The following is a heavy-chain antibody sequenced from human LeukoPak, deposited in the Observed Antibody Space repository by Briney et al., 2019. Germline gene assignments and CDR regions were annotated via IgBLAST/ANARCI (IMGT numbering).Heavy chain of an antibody. D-gene: IGHD1-26*01. Sequence: ASVKVSCKASGLTLSTYAINWVRQAPGRGLEWMGGIIPMFGSAHYAQKFQDRVTITTDESTTIAYMELSSLRSEDTAVYYCASSPRIGGRLDYYYYMDVWGKGTTVTVSS. J-gene: IGHJ6*03. CDR3: ASSPRIGGRLDYYYYMDV. V-gene: IGHV1-69*05. CDR1: GLTLSTYA. CDR2: IIPMFGSA.